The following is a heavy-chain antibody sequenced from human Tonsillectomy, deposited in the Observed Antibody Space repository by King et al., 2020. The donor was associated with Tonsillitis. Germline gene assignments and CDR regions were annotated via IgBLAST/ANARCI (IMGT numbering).Heavy chain of an antibody. Sequence: QLQESGPGLVKPSETLSLTCTVSGGSISSSSYYWGWIRQPPGKGLEWIGSIYYSGSTYYNPSLKSRVTISVDTAKNQFSLQLSSVTAADTAVYYCARQLYSSGWSLGYFDLWGRGTLVTVSS. D-gene: IGHD6-19*01. CDR1: GGSISSSSYY. V-gene: IGHV4-39*01. CDR3: ARQLYSSGWSLGYFDL. J-gene: IGHJ2*01. CDR2: IYYSGST.